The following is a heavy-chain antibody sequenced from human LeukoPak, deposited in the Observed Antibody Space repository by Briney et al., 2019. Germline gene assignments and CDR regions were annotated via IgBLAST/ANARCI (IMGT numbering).Heavy chain of an antibody. CDR1: GGSFSGYY. J-gene: IGHJ4*02. CDR2: INHSGST. CDR3: ARGKAMGY. V-gene: IGHV4-34*01. Sequence: SDTQSLTRAVYGGSFSGYYWSWIRQPPGKGLEWIGEINHSGSTNYNPSLTSRVTISVDTSKNQFSLKLSSVAAADTAVYYCARGKAMGYWGQGTLVTVSS. D-gene: IGHD5-18*01.